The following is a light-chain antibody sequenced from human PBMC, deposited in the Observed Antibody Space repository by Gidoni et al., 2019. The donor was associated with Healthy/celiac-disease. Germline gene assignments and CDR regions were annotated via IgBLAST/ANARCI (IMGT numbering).Light chain of an antibody. J-gene: IGKJ4*01. CDR1: QSISSY. Sequence: DIQMTQSPSSLSASVGDRVTITCRASQSISSYLNWYQQKPGKAPKLLIYAASSLQSGVPSRFSGRGSGTDFTLTSSSLQPEDFATYYCQQSYSTPLTFGGGTKVEIK. CDR2: AAS. V-gene: IGKV1-39*01. CDR3: QQSYSTPLT.